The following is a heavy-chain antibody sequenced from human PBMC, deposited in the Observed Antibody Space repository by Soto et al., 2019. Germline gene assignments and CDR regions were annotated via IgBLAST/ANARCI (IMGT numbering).Heavy chain of an antibody. J-gene: IGHJ4*02. CDR3: ARLGSSGWYQGSYFDY. CDR1: GGSITRNNHY. Sequence: QLQLQESGPGLVKPSETLSLTCTVSGGSITRNNHYWGWIRQSPGKGLEWIGSILYSGSINYNPCIKSRVTLSVETSKHQLSVKMSSVTAADTAVYYCARLGSSGWYQGSYFDYWGQGTLVTVSS. D-gene: IGHD6-19*01. V-gene: IGHV4-39*01. CDR2: ILYSGSI.